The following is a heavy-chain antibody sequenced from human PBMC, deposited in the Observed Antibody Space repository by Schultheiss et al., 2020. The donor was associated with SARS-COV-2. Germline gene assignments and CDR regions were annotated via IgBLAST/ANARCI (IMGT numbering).Heavy chain of an antibody. CDR3: ARSSWELHADFDY. CDR1: GYTFTSYY. J-gene: IGHJ4*02. Sequence: SVKVSCKASGYTFTSYYMHWVRQAPGQGLEWMGWIIPIFGTANYAQKFQGRVTITADKSTSTAYMELSSLRSEDTAVYYCARSSWELHADFDYWGQGTLVTVSS. V-gene: IGHV1-69*06. D-gene: IGHD1-26*01. CDR2: IIPIFGTA.